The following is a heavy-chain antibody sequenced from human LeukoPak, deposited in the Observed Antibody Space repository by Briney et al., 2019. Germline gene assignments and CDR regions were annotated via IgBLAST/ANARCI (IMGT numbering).Heavy chain of an antibody. CDR1: GYTFTSYD. V-gene: IGHV1-8*01. CDR2: MNPNSGNT. Sequence: ASVKVSCKASGYTFTSYDINWVRQATGQGLEWMGWMNPNSGNTGYAQKFQGRVTMTRNTSISTAYMELSSLRSEDTAVYYCARGRKGYYGMDVWGQGTTVTVSS. J-gene: IGHJ6*02. CDR3: ARGRKGYYGMDV.